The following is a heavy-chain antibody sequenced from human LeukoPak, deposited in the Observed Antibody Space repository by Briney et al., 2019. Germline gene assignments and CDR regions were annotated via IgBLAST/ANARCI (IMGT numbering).Heavy chain of an antibody. D-gene: IGHD3-3*01. V-gene: IGHV3-11*01. J-gene: IGHJ4*02. CDR2: ISSSGSTI. CDR3: AKVGAKRITIFGVVTKYYFDY. Sequence: GGSLRLSCAASGFTVSSNYMSWVRQAPGKGLEWVSYISSSGSTIYYADSVKGRFTISRDNSKNTLYLQMNSLRAEDTAVYYCAKVGAKRITIFGVVTKYYFDYWGQGTLVTVSS. CDR1: GFTVSSNY.